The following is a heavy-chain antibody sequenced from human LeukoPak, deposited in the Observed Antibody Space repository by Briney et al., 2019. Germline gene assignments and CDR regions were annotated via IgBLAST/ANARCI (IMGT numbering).Heavy chain of an antibody. V-gene: IGHV1-2*02. CDR3: ARVRQWLQKNAFDI. CDR2: INPNSGGT. J-gene: IGHJ3*02. CDR1: GYTFSDYY. D-gene: IGHD6-19*01. Sequence: ASVKVSCKASGYTFSDYYIHWVRQAPGQGLEWMGWINPNSGGTDYAQKFQGRVTMTRDTSISTAYMELSRLRSDDTAVYYCARVRQWLQKNAFDIWGQGTMVTVSS.